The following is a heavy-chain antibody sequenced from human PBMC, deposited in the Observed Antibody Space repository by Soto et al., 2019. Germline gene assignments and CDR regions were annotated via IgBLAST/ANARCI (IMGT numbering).Heavy chain of an antibody. CDR2: IYPGDSDT. D-gene: IGHD4-4*01. J-gene: IGHJ6*02. CDR1: GYSFTSYW. Sequence: GESLKISCKGSGYSFTSYWIGWVRQMPGKGLEWMGIIYPGDSDTRYSPSFQGQVTISADKSISTAYLQWSSLKASDTAMYYCAGLGLQSSYYYYGMDVWGQGTTVTVSS. CDR3: AGLGLQSSYYYYGMDV. V-gene: IGHV5-51*01.